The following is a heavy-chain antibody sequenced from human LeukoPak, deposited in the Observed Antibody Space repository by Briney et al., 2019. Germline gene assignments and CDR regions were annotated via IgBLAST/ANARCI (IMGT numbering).Heavy chain of an antibody. CDR1: GXTFNNAW. CDR3: ARVLRVRYFDWLSQADY. CDR2: IKSKTDGGTT. Sequence: GGSLRLSWAGSGXTFNNAWMSWVRQAPGKGLEWVGRIKSKTDGGTTDYAAPVKDRFTISRDDSKSTLFLQMNSLRAEDTAVYYCARVLRVRYFDWLSQADYWGQGTLVTVSS. J-gene: IGHJ4*02. D-gene: IGHD3-9*01. V-gene: IGHV3-15*01.